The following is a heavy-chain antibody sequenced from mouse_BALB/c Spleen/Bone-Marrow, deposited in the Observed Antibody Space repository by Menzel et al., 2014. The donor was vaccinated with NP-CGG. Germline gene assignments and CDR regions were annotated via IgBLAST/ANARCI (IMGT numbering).Heavy chain of an antibody. J-gene: IGHJ4*01. CDR2: INPSNGGT. CDR3: SRGRRDALDY. Sequence: SGAELVKPGASVKLSCKASGYTFTSYYMYWVKQRPGQGLEWFGEINPSNGGTNFNEKFKNKATLTVDKSSSTAYMRLSSLTSEDSAVYYCSRGRRDALDYWGQGTSVTVSS. CDR1: GYTFTSYY. V-gene: IGHV1S81*02.